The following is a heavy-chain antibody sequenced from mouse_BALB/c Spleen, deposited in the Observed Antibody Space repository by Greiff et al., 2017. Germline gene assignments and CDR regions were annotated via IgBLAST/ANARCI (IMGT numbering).Heavy chain of an antibody. J-gene: IGHJ4*01. CDR3: ASNYFSYAMDY. CDR1: GFSLTSYG. D-gene: IGHD1-1*01. CDR2: IWAGGST. Sequence: QVHVKQSGPGLVAPSQSLSISCTVSGFSLTSYGVHWVRQPPGKGLEWLGVIWAGGSTNYNSALMSRLSISKDNSKSQVFLKMNSLQTDDTAMYYCASNYFSYAMDYWGQGTSVTVSS. V-gene: IGHV2-9*02.